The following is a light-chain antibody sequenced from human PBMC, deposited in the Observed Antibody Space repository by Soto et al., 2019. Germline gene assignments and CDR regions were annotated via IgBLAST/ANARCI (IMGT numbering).Light chain of an antibody. CDR3: EQYNDYSWT. Sequence: IQMTQSPSTLSASVGDRVAITCRASQSIGIWLAWDQQKPGKAPRFLIYKASSLESGDPSRFSGSGYGTEFTLTISSLQPDDFATYYCEQYNDYSWTFGQGTKVEIK. J-gene: IGKJ1*01. CDR1: QSIGIW. CDR2: KAS. V-gene: IGKV1-5*03.